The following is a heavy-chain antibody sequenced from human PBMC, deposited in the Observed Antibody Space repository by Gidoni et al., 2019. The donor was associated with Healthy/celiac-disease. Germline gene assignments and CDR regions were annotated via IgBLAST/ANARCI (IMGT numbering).Heavy chain of an antibody. J-gene: IGHJ4*02. CDR1: GCTFSRYG. CDR2: IWYDGSNK. CDR3: AREWSGYYNFDY. V-gene: IGHV3-33*01. D-gene: IGHD3-3*01. Sequence: QVQLVVSGGGVVQPGRSRRLACAASGCTFSRYGMHWVRQAPGKGLEWVAVIWYDGSNKYYADSVKGRFTISRDNSKNTLYLQMNSLRAEDTAVYYCAREWSGYYNFDYWGQGTLVTVSS.